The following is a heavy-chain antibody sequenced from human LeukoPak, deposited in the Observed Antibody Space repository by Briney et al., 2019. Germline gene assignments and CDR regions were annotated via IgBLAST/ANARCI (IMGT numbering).Heavy chain of an antibody. V-gene: IGHV3-9*03. D-gene: IGHD6-13*01. CDR2: ISWNSGSI. J-gene: IGHJ3*02. Sequence: GGSLRLSCAASGFTFDDYAMHWVRQAPGKGLEWVSGISWNSGSIGYADSVKGRFTISRDNAKNSLYLQMNSLRAEDMALYYCAKDRGSSWVNGDDAFDIWGQGTMVTVSS. CDR3: AKDRGSSWVNGDDAFDI. CDR1: GFTFDDYA.